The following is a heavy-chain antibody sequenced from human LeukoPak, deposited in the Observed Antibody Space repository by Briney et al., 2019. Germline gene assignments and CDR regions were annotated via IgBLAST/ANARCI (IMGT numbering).Heavy chain of an antibody. V-gene: IGHV4-4*07. Sequence: PSETLSLTCTVSGGSISPYYWSFIRQPAGKGLEWIGRISTIGITNYNPSLNSRVTISIDTSKNQFSLKLSSVTAADTAVYYCARDGCGGSCFHYYYYYMDVWGKGTTVTISS. J-gene: IGHJ6*03. D-gene: IGHD2-15*01. CDR3: ARDGCGGSCFHYYYYYMDV. CDR2: ISTIGIT. CDR1: GGSISPYY.